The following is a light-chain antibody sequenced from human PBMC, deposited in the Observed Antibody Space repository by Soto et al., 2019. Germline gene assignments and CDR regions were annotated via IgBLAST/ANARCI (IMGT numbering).Light chain of an antibody. J-gene: IGKJ1*01. CDR2: SAS. CDR1: QSVSPY. Sequence: EIVMTQSPATLSVSPGERATLSCRASQSVSPYLAWYQQKPGQAPRLLIYSASTRATGIPARFSGGGSGTEFTLTISSLQSEDCAVYIGQQYNDWPPRWTFGQGTKVEIK. CDR3: QQYNDWPPRWT. V-gene: IGKV3-15*01.